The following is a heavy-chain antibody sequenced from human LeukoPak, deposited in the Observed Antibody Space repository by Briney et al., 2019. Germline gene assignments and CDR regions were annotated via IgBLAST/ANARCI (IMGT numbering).Heavy chain of an antibody. V-gene: IGHV4-39*01. Sequence: SETLSLTCTVSGASVTATNYYWAWIRQPPGKGLEWLGTVSYNDITYYNPSLLGRVAVSRGTSKTRFSLDLTSVTTEDTAVYFCARNLRGLPSDSWGRGILVTVTP. CDR2: VSYNDIT. CDR3: ARNLRGLPSDS. J-gene: IGHJ5*01. D-gene: IGHD4-17*01. CDR1: GASVTATNYY.